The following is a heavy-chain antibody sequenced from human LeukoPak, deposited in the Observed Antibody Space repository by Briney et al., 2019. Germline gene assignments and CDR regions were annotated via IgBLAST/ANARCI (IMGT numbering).Heavy chain of an antibody. V-gene: IGHV3-48*03. CDR2: ISSSGSTI. CDR3: ASECNSTSCYGGFDY. J-gene: IGHJ4*02. CDR1: GFTFSSYE. D-gene: IGHD2-2*01. Sequence: GGSLRLSCAASGFTFSSYEMNWVRQAPGKGLEWVSYISSSGSTIYYADSVKGRFTISRDNAKNSLYLQMNSLRAEDTAVYYCASECNSTSCYGGFDYWGQGTLVTVSS.